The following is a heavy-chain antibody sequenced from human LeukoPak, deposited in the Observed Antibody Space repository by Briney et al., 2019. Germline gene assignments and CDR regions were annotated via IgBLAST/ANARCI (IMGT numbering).Heavy chain of an antibody. Sequence: GESLKISCKGSGYSFTSHWIGWVRQMPGKGLEWMGIIYPADSDTRYSPSFQGQVTISADKSISTAYLQWSSLKAPDTALYYCARVYSAGGSGYGDYWGQGTPVTVSS. CDR1: GYSFTSHW. D-gene: IGHD3-22*01. CDR3: ARVYSAGGSGYGDY. V-gene: IGHV5-51*01. J-gene: IGHJ4*02. CDR2: IYPADSDT.